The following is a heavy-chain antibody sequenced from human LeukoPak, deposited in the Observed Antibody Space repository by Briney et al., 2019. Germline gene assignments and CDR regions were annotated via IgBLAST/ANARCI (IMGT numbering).Heavy chain of an antibody. D-gene: IGHD3-22*01. V-gene: IGHV4-30-4*08. CDR1: GGSISSGDYY. J-gene: IGHJ4*02. CDR2: IYHSGST. CDR3: AREGIVAPYPDY. Sequence: TSETLSLTCTVSGGSISSGDYYWSWIRQPPGKGLEWIGYIYHSGSTYYNPSLKSRVTISVDTSKNQFSLKLSSVTAADTAVYYCAREGIVAPYPDYWGQGTLVAVSS.